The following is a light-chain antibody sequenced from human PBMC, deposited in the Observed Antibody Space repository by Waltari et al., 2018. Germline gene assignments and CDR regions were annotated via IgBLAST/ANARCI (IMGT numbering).Light chain of an antibody. CDR2: LGS. J-gene: IGKJ2*02. V-gene: IGKV2-28*01. Sequence: DIVMTQSPPSLPVTPGEPASIPCRSSQSLLHNDGYSSLNWYLQKPGQSPLLLIYLGSHRASGVPDRFSGSGSGTDFTLKISRVEAEDVGVYYCMQTLQTPCTFGQGTKLEI. CDR3: MQTLQTPCT. CDR1: QSLLHNDGYSS.